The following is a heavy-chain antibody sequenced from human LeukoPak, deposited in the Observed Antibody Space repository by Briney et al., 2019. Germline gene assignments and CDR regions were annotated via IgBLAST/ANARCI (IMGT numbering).Heavy chain of an antibody. Sequence: GGSLRLSCAASGFTFSSYAMHWVRQAPGKGLEWMTVISHDGSNKYYADSVKGRFTISRDSSKNTLYLQKISLRPEDTAVYYCARDLYSGAYFGWLDPWGQGTLVTVSS. CDR2: ISHDGSNK. CDR1: GFTFSSYA. D-gene: IGHD1-26*01. V-gene: IGHV3-30-3*01. J-gene: IGHJ5*02. CDR3: ARDLYSGAYFGWLDP.